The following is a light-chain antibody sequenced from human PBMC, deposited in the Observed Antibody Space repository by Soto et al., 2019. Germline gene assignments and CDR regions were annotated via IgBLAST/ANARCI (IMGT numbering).Light chain of an antibody. V-gene: IGLV4-60*03. J-gene: IGLJ2*01. Sequence: QLVLTQSSSASASLGSSVKLTCTLSSGHSSYIIAWHQQQPGKAPRYLMKLEGSGSYNKGSGVPDRFSGCSSGADRYLTISNLQSEDEADYYCETWDSNTRVFGGGTKLTVL. CDR3: ETWDSNTRV. CDR2: LEGSGSY. CDR1: SGHSSYI.